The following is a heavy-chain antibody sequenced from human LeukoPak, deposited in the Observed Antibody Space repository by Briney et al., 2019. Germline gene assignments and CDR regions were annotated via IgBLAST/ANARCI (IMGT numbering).Heavy chain of an antibody. V-gene: IGHV3-30*02. Sequence: TGGSLRLSCAASGFTFSTYGMHWVRQAPGKGLEWVAFIENDRSNNYYADSVKGRFTISRDNSKNTLYLQMSSLRAEDTAVYYCAKDSVSTRLRYFDYWDQGTLVTVSS. D-gene: IGHD5-12*01. CDR3: AKDSVSTRLRYFDY. CDR2: IENDRSNN. CDR1: GFTFSTYG. J-gene: IGHJ4*02.